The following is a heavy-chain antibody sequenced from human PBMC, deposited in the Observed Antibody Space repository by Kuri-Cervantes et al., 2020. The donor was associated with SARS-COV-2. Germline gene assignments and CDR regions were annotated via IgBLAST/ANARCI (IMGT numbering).Heavy chain of an antibody. CDR2: INPNSGGT. V-gene: IGHV1-2*02. CDR1: GYTFTGYY. D-gene: IGHD4-17*01. Sequence: ASVEVSCKASGYTFTGYYMHWVRQAPGQGLEWMGWINPNSGGTNYAQKFQGRVTMTRDTSISTAYMELSRLRSDDTAVYYCARVGFGDYEIDYWGQGTLVTVSS. J-gene: IGHJ4*02. CDR3: ARVGFGDYEIDY.